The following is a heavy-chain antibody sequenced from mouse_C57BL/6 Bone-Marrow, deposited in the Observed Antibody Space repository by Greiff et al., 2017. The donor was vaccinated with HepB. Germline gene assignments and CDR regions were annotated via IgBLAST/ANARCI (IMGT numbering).Heavy chain of an antibody. V-gene: IGHV1-50*01. J-gene: IGHJ2*01. Sequence: QVHVKQPGAELVKPGASVKLSCKASGFTFTSYWMQWVKQRPGQGLEWIGEIVPSDSYTNYNQKFKGKATLTVDTSTSTAYMQISSLTSEDSAVYYCAREVTYYGNLWYFDYWGQGTTLTVSS. D-gene: IGHD2-10*01. CDR3: AREVTYYGNLWYFDY. CDR2: IVPSDSYT. CDR1: GFTFTSYW.